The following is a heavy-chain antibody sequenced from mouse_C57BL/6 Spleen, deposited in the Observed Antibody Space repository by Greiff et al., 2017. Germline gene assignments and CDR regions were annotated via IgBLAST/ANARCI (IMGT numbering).Heavy chain of an antibody. CDR2: IYPGDGDT. D-gene: IGHD3-2*02. CDR1: GYAFSSYW. J-gene: IGHJ2*01. CDR3: ARSGSSGPYFDY. V-gene: IGHV1-80*01. Sequence: VQLQQSGAELVKPGASVKISCKASGYAFSSYWMNWVKQRPGKGLEWIGQIYPGDGDTNYNGKFKGKATLTADKSSSTAYMQLSSLTSEDSAVYFCARSGSSGPYFDYWGQGTTLTVSS.